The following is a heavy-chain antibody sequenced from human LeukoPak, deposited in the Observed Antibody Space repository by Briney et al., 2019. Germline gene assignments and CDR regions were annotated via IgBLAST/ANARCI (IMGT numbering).Heavy chain of an antibody. J-gene: IGHJ3*02. CDR2: IRYDGSNK. Sequence: PGGSLRLSCAASGFTFSSYGMHWVRQAPGKGLEWVAFIRYDGSNKYYADSVKGRFTISRDNSKNTLYLQMNSLRAEDTAVYYCASPYCSSTSCYEVDAFDIWGQGTMVTVSS. V-gene: IGHV3-30*02. D-gene: IGHD2-2*01. CDR1: GFTFSSYG. CDR3: ASPYCSSTSCYEVDAFDI.